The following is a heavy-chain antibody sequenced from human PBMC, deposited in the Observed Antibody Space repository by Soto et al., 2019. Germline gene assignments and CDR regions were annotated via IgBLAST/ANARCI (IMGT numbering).Heavy chain of an antibody. Sequence: EVQLVESGGGLVQPGGSLRLSCAVSGFTFSSHAMNWVCQAPGKGLEWVAYIHSIRSIIYYADSVKGRFTISRDNAKNSLYLQMDRLRDEDTAVYYCARDARNADYDYWGQGTLVTVSS. CDR2: IHSIRSII. J-gene: IGHJ4*02. V-gene: IGHV3-48*02. D-gene: IGHD3-16*01. CDR1: GFTFSSHA. CDR3: ARDARNADYDY.